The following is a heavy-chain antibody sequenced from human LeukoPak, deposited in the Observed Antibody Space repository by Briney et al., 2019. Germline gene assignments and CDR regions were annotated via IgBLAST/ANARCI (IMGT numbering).Heavy chain of an antibody. CDR2: INHSGST. J-gene: IGHJ6*03. CDR1: GGSFSGYY. D-gene: IGHD1-26*01. CDR3: ARLASPLIVGAKVRPYYMDV. Sequence: PSETLSLTCAVYGGSFSGYYWSWIRQPPGKGLEWIGEINHSGSTNYNPSLKSRVTISVDTSKNQFSLKLSSVTAADTAVYYCARLASPLIVGAKVRPYYMDVWGKGTTVTVSS. V-gene: IGHV4-34*01.